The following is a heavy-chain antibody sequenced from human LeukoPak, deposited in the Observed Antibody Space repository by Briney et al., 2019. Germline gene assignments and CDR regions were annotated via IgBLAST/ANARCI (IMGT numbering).Heavy chain of an antibody. CDR1: GGTLSRYA. V-gene: IGHV1-69*01. J-gene: IGHJ5*02. CDR3: ASVVTPRYCSSTSCYWKGWFDP. CDR2: IIASFGTA. Sequence: GSSVKVSCKASGGTLSRYAISWVRQAPGQGLEWMGGIIASFGTANYAQKFQGRVTISADESTSTAYMELSSLRSEDTAVYYCASVVTPRYCSSTSCYWKGWFDPWGQGTLVTVSS. D-gene: IGHD2-2*01.